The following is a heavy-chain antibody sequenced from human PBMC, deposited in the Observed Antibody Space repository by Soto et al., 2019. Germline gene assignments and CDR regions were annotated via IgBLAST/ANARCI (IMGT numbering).Heavy chain of an antibody. V-gene: IGHV4-34*01. CDR2: INHSGST. CDR3: ARSWSPDHELRYFDWLLPMKPKIFDY. Sequence: SETLSLTCAVYGGSFSGYYWSWIRQPPGKGLEWIGEINHSGSTNYNPSLKSRVTISVDTSKNQFSLKLSSVTAADTAVYYCARSWSPDHELRYFDWLLPMKPKIFDYWGQGTLVTVSS. CDR1: GGSFSGYY. D-gene: IGHD3-9*01. J-gene: IGHJ4*02.